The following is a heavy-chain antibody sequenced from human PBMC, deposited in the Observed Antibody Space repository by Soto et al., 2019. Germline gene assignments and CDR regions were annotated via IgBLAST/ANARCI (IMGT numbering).Heavy chain of an antibody. D-gene: IGHD1-26*01. CDR1: GFTFSSYG. J-gene: IGHJ4*02. V-gene: IGHV3-64D*06. CDR3: VKAVFSGYYYVPFDY. Sequence: GGSLRLSCAASGFTFSSYGMHWVRQAPGKGLEYVSAISGDGGSTYYADSVKDRFTISRDNSKNTLYLQMSSLRAEDTAVYFCVKAVFSGYYYVPFDYWGQGTLVTVSS. CDR2: ISGDGGST.